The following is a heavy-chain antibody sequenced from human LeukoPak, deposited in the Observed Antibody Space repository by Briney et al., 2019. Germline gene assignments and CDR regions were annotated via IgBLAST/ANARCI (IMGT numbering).Heavy chain of an antibody. CDR3: ARDGGTYYYDSSAYYSN. CDR2: INPNSGGT. Sequence: ASVKVSCKPSGYTFTGYYMHWVRQAPGQGLEWMGWINPNSGGTNYAQKFQGRVTMTRDTSISTAYMELSRLRSDDTAVYYCARDGGTYYYDSSAYYSNWGQGTLVTVSS. V-gene: IGHV1-2*02. J-gene: IGHJ4*02. CDR1: GYTFTGYY. D-gene: IGHD3-22*01.